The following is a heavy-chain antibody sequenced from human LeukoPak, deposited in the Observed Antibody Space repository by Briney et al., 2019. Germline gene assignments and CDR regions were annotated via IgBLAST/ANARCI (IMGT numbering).Heavy chain of an antibody. D-gene: IGHD6-13*01. J-gene: IGHJ4*02. CDR3: ATQQPFDY. CDR1: GYSISSGYY. V-gene: IGHV4-38-2*02. Sequence: ETLSLTCTVSGYSISSGYYWGWIRQPPGKGLEWIGSIYHSGSTYYNPSLKSRVTISVDASKNQFSLKLSSVTAADTAVYYCATQQPFDYWGQGTLVTVSS. CDR2: IYHSGST.